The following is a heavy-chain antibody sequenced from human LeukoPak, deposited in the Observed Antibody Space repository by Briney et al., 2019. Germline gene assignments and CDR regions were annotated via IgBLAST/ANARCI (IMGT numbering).Heavy chain of an antibody. D-gene: IGHD3-22*01. V-gene: IGHV3-64*01. CDR2: ISSNGGST. J-gene: IGHJ4*02. CDR1: GFTFSSYA. CDR3: ARDPSYYDSSGYYYEGVAPYFDY. Sequence: HPGGSLRLSCAASGFTFSSYAMHWVRQAPGKGLEYVSAISSNGGSTYYANSVKGRFTISRDNSKNTLYLQMGSLRAEDMAVYYCARDPSYYDSSGYYYEGVAPYFDYWGQGTLVTVSS.